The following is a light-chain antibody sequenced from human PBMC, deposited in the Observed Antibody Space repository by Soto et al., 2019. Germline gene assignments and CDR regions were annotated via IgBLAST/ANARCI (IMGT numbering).Light chain of an antibody. CDR3: QHYFRYPWT. V-gene: IGKV1-5*03. CDR2: RAS. CDR1: QSISTS. J-gene: IGKJ1*01. Sequence: DIQMTQSPSTLSASVGDRITSTCRPSQSISTSLVWYQQKPGKAPNLLIYRASNLESGVPSRFSGSGSETEFTLTISSLQPDDFATYDGQHYFRYPWTFGQGTKVEIK.